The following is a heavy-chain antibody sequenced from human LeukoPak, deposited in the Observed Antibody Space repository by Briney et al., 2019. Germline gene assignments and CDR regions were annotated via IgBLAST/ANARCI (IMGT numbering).Heavy chain of an antibody. CDR2: INTNTGNP. J-gene: IGHJ6*02. V-gene: IGHV7-4-1*02. D-gene: IGHD2-2*01. Sequence: ASVKVSCKASGYTFTSYAMNWVRQAPGQGLEWMGWINTNTGNPTYAQGFTGRFVFSLDTSVSTAYLRISSLKAEDTAVYYCARAGTSYDYYYGMDVWGQGTTVTVSS. CDR1: GYTFTSYA. CDR3: ARAGTSYDYYYGMDV.